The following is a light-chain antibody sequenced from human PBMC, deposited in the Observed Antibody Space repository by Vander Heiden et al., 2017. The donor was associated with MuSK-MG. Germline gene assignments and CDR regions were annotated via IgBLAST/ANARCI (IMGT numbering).Light chain of an antibody. CDR3: QQYNSYSYT. CDR1: QSISSW. V-gene: IGKV1-5*03. CDR2: KAS. Sequence: DIHLTQPPSTLSASVADRVTITCRASQSISSWLARYQQKPGKAPKLLIYKASSLESGVPSRFSGSGSGTEFTLTISSLQPDDFATYYCQQYNSYSYTFGQGTKLEIK. J-gene: IGKJ2*01.